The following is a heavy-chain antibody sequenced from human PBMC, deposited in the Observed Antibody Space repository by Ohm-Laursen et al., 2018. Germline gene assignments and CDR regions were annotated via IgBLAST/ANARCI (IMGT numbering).Heavy chain of an antibody. D-gene: IGHD2-2*02. CDR2: TSTSSSYI. CDR3: ARRIPLYGMDV. Sequence: SLRLSCAASGFTFSSYTMNWVRQAPGKGLEWVSSTSTSSSYIYYADSVKGRFTISRDNAKNSLFLQMNSLRADDTAIYYCARRIPLYGMDVWGQGTTVTVSS. CDR1: GFTFSSYT. V-gene: IGHV3-21*06. J-gene: IGHJ6*02.